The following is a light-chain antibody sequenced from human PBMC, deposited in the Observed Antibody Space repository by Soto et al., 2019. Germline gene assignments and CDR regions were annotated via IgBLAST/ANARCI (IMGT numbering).Light chain of an antibody. CDR1: QSISSY. Sequence: DIQMTQSPSSLSASVGDRVTITCRASQSISSYFNWYQQKPGKAPKLLIYAASNLQSGVPSRFSGSGSGTDFTLTISSLQPEDFATYYCQQSYSTPRTFGGGTKVEIK. CDR3: QQSYSTPRT. CDR2: AAS. J-gene: IGKJ4*01. V-gene: IGKV1-39*01.